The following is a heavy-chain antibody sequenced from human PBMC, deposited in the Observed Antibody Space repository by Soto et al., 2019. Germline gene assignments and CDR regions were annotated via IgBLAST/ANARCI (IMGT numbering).Heavy chain of an antibody. CDR3: ARHASYCSSTSCYATDYYYYYYMDV. CDR1: GGSISSYY. Sequence: PSETLSLTCTVSGGSISSYYWSWIRQPPGKGLEWIGYIYYSGSTNYNPSLKSRVTISVDTSKNQFSLKLSSVTAADTAVYYCARHASYCSSTSCYATDYYYYYYMDVWGNGTTVTVSS. V-gene: IGHV4-59*08. CDR2: IYYSGST. J-gene: IGHJ6*03. D-gene: IGHD2-2*01.